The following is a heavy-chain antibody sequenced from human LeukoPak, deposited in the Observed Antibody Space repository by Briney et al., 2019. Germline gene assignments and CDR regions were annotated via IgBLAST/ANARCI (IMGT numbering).Heavy chain of an antibody. Sequence: SVKVSCKASRCTFGSYAISWVRQAPGQGLEWMGGIIPIFGTANYSQKFQGRVTITTDESTSTAYMELSSLRSEDTAVYYCAKGSGRFDLWGQGTLVTVSS. J-gene: IGHJ5*02. V-gene: IGHV1-69*05. CDR1: RCTFGSYA. CDR2: IIPIFGTA. CDR3: AKGSGRFDL. D-gene: IGHD3-10*01.